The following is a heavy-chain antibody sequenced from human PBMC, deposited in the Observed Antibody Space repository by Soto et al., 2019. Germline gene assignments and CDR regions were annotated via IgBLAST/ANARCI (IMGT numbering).Heavy chain of an antibody. D-gene: IGHD6-19*01. CDR2: ISYDGNNK. CDR3: AREYNSGWCDH. V-gene: IGHV3-30*19. Sequence: QVPLVESGGGVVQPGRSLRLSCAASGFTFSSYAMHWVRQAPGKGLEWVTVISYDGNNKYYADSVKGRFTISRDNSKNTLYLQMNSLRAEDTAVYYCAREYNSGWCDHWGQGTLVTVSS. CDR1: GFTFSSYA. J-gene: IGHJ5*02.